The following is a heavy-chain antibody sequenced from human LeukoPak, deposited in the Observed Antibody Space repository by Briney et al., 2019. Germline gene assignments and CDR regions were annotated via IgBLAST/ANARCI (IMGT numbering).Heavy chain of an antibody. CDR2: ITGSGGRT. Sequence: GGSLRLSCEVSGFTFSTYGMSWVRQAPGKGLEWVSAITGSGGRTYYADSVKGRFTISRDNSKNTLYLHMNSLRAEDTAVYYCARTNFGGVIDPLDYWGQGTLVTVSS. V-gene: IGHV3-23*01. CDR3: ARTNFGGVIDPLDY. J-gene: IGHJ4*02. D-gene: IGHD3-16*02. CDR1: GFTFSTYG.